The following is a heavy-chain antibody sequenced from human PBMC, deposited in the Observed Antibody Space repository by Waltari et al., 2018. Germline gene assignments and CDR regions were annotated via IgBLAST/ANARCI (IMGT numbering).Heavy chain of an antibody. V-gene: IGHV3-23*01. CDR1: GFNFISYA. Sequence: LLESGGGLAQPGGSLRLSCAASGFNFISYALSWVRQAPGKGLEWVSGISDSGVITKYADSVKGRFTVSRDNSKNTVFLHLNSLRAEDTAIYYCARHLYSIDYLELAKWGQGTLVTVSS. D-gene: IGHD3-22*01. J-gene: IGHJ4*02. CDR2: ISDSGVIT. CDR3: ARHLYSIDYLELAK.